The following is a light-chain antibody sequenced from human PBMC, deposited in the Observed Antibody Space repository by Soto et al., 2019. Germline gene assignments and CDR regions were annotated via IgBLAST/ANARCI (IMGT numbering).Light chain of an antibody. V-gene: IGKV3-20*01. J-gene: IGKJ2*01. CDR1: QSVSSNY. CDR2: GAS. CDR3: QQYDNSPFT. Sequence: EIVLTQSPGTLPLSPGERATLSCRASQSVSSNYLAWYQQKPGQAPRPLIYGASSRATGIPDRFSGSGSGTDFTLTISRLEPEDFAVYYCQQYDNSPFTFGQGTKLEIK.